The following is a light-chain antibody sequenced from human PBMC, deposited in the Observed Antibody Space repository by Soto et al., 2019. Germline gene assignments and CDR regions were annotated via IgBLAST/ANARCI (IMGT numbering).Light chain of an antibody. V-gene: IGLV2-14*01. J-gene: IGLJ1*01. CDR2: DVT. Sequence: QSVLTQPASVSGSPGQSITVSCTGTSSDVGGYNYVSWYQQHPGKAPRLMIYDVTNRPSGVSNRFSGSKSGNTASLTISGLQAVDEANYYLCSYKSVSTYVFVTATKGTVL. CDR3: CSYKSVSTYV. CDR1: SSDVGGYNY.